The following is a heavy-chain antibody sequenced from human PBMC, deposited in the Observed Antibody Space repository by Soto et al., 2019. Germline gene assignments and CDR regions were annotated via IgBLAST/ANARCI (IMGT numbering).Heavy chain of an antibody. Sequence: EVQLVESGGGLVQPGESLRLSCAASGFTFDYYWMHWVRQAPGKGLVWVSCIHSDGTSTTYADSVKGRFTISRDNAKNTLSLQMNSLRAEDTAGYYCARGDRGAFDLWGQGTVVTVSS. CDR1: GFTFDYYW. CDR3: ARGDRGAFDL. J-gene: IGHJ3*01. D-gene: IGHD1-26*01. CDR2: IHSDGTST. V-gene: IGHV3-74*01.